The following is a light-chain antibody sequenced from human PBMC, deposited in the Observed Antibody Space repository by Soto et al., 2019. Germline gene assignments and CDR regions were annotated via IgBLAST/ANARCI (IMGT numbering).Light chain of an antibody. Sequence: DIQMTQSPSSLSASVGDIVSITCRASQGISNYLAWYQQKPGKIPKLLIYAASTLQSGVPSRFSGSVSGTEFTLTISSLQPEDATTYYCQKYNSALYTFGQGTKLEI. CDR3: QKYNSALYT. V-gene: IGKV1-27*01. J-gene: IGKJ2*01. CDR1: QGISNY. CDR2: AAS.